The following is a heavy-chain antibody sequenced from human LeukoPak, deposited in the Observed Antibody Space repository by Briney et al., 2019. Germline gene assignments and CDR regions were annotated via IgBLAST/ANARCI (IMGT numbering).Heavy chain of an antibody. Sequence: SETLSLTCTVSGGSISSGSHYWTWIRQPAGKGLEWIGRVYSSGSTDSNPSLRSRLTMSVDTSKNQLSLKLTSVTAAGTAVYYCARLGRFGELLPYYYYMDVWGKGTTVTVSS. D-gene: IGHD3-10*01. CDR2: VYSSGST. CDR3: ARLGRFGELLPYYYYMDV. J-gene: IGHJ6*03. V-gene: IGHV4-61*02. CDR1: GGSISSGSHY.